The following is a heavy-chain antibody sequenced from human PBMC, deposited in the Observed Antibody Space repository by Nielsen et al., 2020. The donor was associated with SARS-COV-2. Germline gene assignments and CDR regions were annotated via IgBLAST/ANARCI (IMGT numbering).Heavy chain of an antibody. Sequence: SLKISCAASGFTFDDYAMHWVRQAPGKGLEWVSGISWNSGSIGYADSVKGRFTISRDNAKNSLYLQMNSLRAEDTALYYCATVSAAYYHYGMDVWGQGTMVTVSS. CDR3: ATVSAAYYHYGMDV. CDR1: GFTFDDYA. D-gene: IGHD2-2*01. CDR2: ISWNSGSI. J-gene: IGHJ6*02. V-gene: IGHV3-9*01.